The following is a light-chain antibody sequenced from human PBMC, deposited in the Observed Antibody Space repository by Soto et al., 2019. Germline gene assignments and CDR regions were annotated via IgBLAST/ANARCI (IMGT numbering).Light chain of an antibody. Sequence: NFMLTQPHSVSVSPGKTVTISCTRSSGSIASNYVQWYQQRPGSSPTTVIYEDEKRPSGVPDRFSGSIDSSSNSASLTISGLKTDDESDYYCQSYDTRAVVSGGGPQLTVL. J-gene: IGLJ3*02. CDR1: SGSIASNY. V-gene: IGLV6-57*01. CDR2: EDE. CDR3: QSYDTRAVV.